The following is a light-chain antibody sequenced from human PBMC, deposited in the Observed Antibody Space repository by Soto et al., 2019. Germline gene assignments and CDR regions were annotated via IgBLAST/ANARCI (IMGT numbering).Light chain of an antibody. J-gene: IGLJ2*01. CDR3: SSYAGSKTFI. CDR1: SGDVGAYNY. Sequence: QSALTQPPSASGSPGQSVTISCTGTSGDVGAYNYVSWYQQHPGKAPKLMIYEVTERPSGVPDRFSGSKSGATASLTVSGLQAEDEADYYCSSYAGSKTFIFGGGTKLTVL. CDR2: EVT. V-gene: IGLV2-8*01.